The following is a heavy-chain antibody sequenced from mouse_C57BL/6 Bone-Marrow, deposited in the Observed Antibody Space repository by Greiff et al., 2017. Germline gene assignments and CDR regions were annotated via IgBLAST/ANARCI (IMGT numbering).Heavy chain of an antibody. CDR1: GFSLTSYG. D-gene: IGHD6-1*01. CDR3: TKNSLLLICEHAMDY. V-gene: IGHV2-5*01. J-gene: IGHJ4*01. CDR2: ILSGGST. Sequence: QVQLQQSGPGLVQPSQSLSITCTASGFSLTSYGVHWVRQSPGKGLEWLGEILSGGSTDYNAAFMSKLSTSKDNSRSQVFFIMSRLQADDAAIYCGTKNSLLLICEHAMDYWGQGTSVTVSS.